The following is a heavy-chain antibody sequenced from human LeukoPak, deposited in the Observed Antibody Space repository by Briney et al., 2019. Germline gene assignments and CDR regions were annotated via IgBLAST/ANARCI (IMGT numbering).Heavy chain of an antibody. V-gene: IGHV1-69*01. CDR2: IIPIFGTA. CDR3: AREESVAGILGH. Sequence: ASVKVSCKASGGTFSSYAISWVRQAPGQGLEWMGGIIPIFGTANYAQKFQGRVTITADESTSTAYMELSSLRSEDTAVYYCAREESVAGILGHWGQGTLVTVSS. J-gene: IGHJ4*02. CDR1: GGTFSSYA. D-gene: IGHD6-19*01.